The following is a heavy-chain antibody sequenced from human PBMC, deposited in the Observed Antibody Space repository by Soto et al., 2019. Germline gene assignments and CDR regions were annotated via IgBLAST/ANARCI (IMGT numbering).Heavy chain of an antibody. J-gene: IGHJ4*02. CDR2: IYYSGST. V-gene: IGHV4-30-4*01. CDR1: GGSISSGDYY. CDR3: ARQPGYYDILTGYSTYYFDY. Sequence: TLSLTCTVSGGSISSGDYYWSWIRQPPGKGLEWIGYIYYSGSTYYNPSLKSRVTISVDTSKNQFSLKLSSVTAADTAVYYCARQPGYYDILTGYSTYYFDYWGQGTPVTVSS. D-gene: IGHD3-9*01.